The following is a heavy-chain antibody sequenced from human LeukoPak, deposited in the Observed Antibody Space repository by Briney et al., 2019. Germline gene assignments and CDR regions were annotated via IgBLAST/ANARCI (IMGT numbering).Heavy chain of an antibody. J-gene: IGHJ5*02. CDR1: GFTFSSYG. CDR3: AKDRGYYGSGSYLENNWFDP. CDR2: ISYEGSNT. Sequence: GGSLRLSCAASGFTFSSYGMHWVRQAPGKGLEWVAVISYEGSNTNYADSVKGRFTISRDNSKNTLYLQMNSLRAEDTAVYDCAKDRGYYGSGSYLENNWFDPWRQGTLLTVSS. D-gene: IGHD3-10*01. V-gene: IGHV3-30*18.